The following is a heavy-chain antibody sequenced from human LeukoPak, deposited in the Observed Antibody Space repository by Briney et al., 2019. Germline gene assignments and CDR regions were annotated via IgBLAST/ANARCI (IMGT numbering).Heavy chain of an antibody. CDR2: INHSGST. D-gene: IGHD5-18*01. CDR1: GGSFSGYY. CDR3: ARALWIQLWLPFFY. V-gene: IGHV4-34*01. Sequence: PSETLSLTCAVYGGSFSGYYWSWIRQPPGKGLEWVGEINHSGSTNYNPSLKSRVTISVDTSKNQFSLKLSSVTAADTAVYYCARALWIQLWLPFFYWGQGTLVTVSS. J-gene: IGHJ4*02.